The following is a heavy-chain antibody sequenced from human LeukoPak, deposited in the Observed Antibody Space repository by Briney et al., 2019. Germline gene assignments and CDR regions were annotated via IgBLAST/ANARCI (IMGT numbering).Heavy chain of an antibody. D-gene: IGHD3-10*01. CDR3: ASPAYGSGSLIFDY. CDR1: GFTFSSYS. Sequence: KSGGSLRLSCAASGFTFSSYSMNWVRQAPGKGLEWVSSISSSSSYIYYADSVKGRFTISRDNAKNSLYLQMNSLRAEDTAVYYCASPAYGSGSLIFDYWGQGTLVTVSS. V-gene: IGHV3-21*01. CDR2: ISSSSSYI. J-gene: IGHJ4*02.